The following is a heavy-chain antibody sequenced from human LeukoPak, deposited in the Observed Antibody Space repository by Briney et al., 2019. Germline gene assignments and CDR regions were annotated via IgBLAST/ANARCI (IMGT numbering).Heavy chain of an antibody. V-gene: IGHV4-31*03. CDR2: IYYSGST. J-gene: IGHJ4*02. D-gene: IGHD1-26*01. Sequence: SETLSLTCTVSGGSISSGGYYWSWIRQHPGTGLEWLGYIYYSGSTYYNPSLKSRVTISVDTSKNQFSLKLSSVTAADTAVYYCARGGFAGSYAYDYWGQGTLVTVSS. CDR3: ARGGFAGSYAYDY. CDR1: GGSISSGGYY.